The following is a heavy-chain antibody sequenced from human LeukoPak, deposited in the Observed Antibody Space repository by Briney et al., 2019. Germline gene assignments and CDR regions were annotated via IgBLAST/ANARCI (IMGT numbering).Heavy chain of an antibody. CDR1: GGSISSSSYY. D-gene: IGHD3-22*01. J-gene: IGHJ4*02. CDR2: IYCSGST. Sequence: PSETLSLTCTVSGGSISSSSYYWGWIRQPPGKGLEWIGSIYCSGSTYYNPSLKSRVTISVDTSKNQFSLKLSSVTAADTAVYYCARFTYYDSSGYTYYFDYWGQGTLVTVSS. V-gene: IGHV4-39*01. CDR3: ARFTYYDSSGYTYYFDY.